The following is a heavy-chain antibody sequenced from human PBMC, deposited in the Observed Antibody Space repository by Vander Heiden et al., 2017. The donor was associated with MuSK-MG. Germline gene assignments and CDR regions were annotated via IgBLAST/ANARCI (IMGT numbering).Heavy chain of an antibody. Sequence: QVQLVESGGGVVQPGRPLRLSCAASGLSFSSYCMHWVRPAPGKGLGWVAAIWYDGSNKYYTDSVKGRFTISRDNSKNMLHLQMNSLRGDDTAVYYCARDLTGSGGAFDIWGQGTMVTVSS. V-gene: IGHV3-33*01. CDR2: IWYDGSNK. D-gene: IGHD3-10*01. CDR3: ARDLTGSGGAFDI. CDR1: GLSFSSYC. J-gene: IGHJ3*02.